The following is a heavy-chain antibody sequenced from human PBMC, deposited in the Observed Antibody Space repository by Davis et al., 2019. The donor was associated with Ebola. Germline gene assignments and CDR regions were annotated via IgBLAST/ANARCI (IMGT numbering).Heavy chain of an antibody. CDR1: GFTFSSYS. J-gene: IGHJ5*02. CDR3: ARDHTVVTPRRGCVWFDP. V-gene: IGHV3-21*01. CDR2: ISSSSSYI. Sequence: GGSLRLSCAASGFTFSSYSMNWVRQAPGKGLEWVSSISSSSSYIYYADSVKGRFTISRDNAKNSLYLQMNSLRAEDTAVYYCARDHTVVTPRRGCVWFDPWGQGTLVIVSS. D-gene: IGHD4-23*01.